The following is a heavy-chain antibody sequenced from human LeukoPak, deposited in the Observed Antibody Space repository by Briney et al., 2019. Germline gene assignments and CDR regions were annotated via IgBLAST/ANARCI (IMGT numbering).Heavy chain of an antibody. J-gene: IGHJ4*02. Sequence: GGSLRLSCAASGFTFSSYWMHWVRQAPGKGLEWVSSISSSNNYIYYTDSVKGRFTISRDNAKNSLYLQMNSLKAEDTAVYYCARGIAVAGTIDYWGQGTLVTVSS. CDR2: ISSSNNYI. CDR1: GFTFSSYW. V-gene: IGHV3-21*01. CDR3: ARGIAVAGTIDY. D-gene: IGHD6-19*01.